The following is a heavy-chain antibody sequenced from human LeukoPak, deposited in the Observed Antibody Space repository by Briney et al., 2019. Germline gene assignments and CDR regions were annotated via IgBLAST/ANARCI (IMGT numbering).Heavy chain of an antibody. J-gene: IGHJ4*02. V-gene: IGHV3-7*01. D-gene: IGHD6-13*01. CDR3: AHSPLAAGTPFFDY. CDR2: IKQDGSEK. CDR1: GFTLSSYW. Sequence: GGSLRLSCAASGFTLSSYWMSWVRQAPGKGLEWVANIKQDGSEKYYVDSVKGRFTISRDNAKNSLYLQMNSLRAEDAAVYYCAHSPLAAGTPFFDYWGQGTLVTVSS.